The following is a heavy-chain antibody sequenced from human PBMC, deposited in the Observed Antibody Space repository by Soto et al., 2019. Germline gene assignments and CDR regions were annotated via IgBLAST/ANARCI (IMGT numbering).Heavy chain of an antibody. J-gene: IGHJ4*02. V-gene: IGHV3-30-3*01. Sequence: QVQLVESGGGVVQPGRSLRLSCAASGFTLSTHAMHWVRQAPGKGLEWVAVISYDGTNKYYADSVKGRFTSSRDTSKNTLYLQVISLRAEDTAVYYCARGRLYSSTWYGDYWGQGTLVTVSS. CDR3: ARGRLYSSTWYGDY. D-gene: IGHD6-13*01. CDR2: ISYDGTNK. CDR1: GFTLSTHA.